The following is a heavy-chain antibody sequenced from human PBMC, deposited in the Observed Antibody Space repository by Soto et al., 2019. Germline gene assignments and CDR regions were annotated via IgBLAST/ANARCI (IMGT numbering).Heavy chain of an antibody. Sequence: QVYLVESGGGVVQPGRSLRLSCAASVFTFSSYAMHWVRQAPGKGLEWVAVISYDGSNKYYADSVKGRFTISRDNSKNTLYLQMNSLRPEDTAVYYCAREFWDSSGYPYSYYYGMDVWGQGTTVTVSS. J-gene: IGHJ6*02. CDR3: AREFWDSSGYPYSYYYGMDV. CDR1: VFTFSSYA. D-gene: IGHD3-22*01. CDR2: ISYDGSNK. V-gene: IGHV3-30-3*01.